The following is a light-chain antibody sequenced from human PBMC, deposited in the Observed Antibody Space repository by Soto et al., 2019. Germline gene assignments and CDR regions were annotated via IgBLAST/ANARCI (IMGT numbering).Light chain of an antibody. V-gene: IGKV1-39*01. J-gene: IGKJ2*01. Sequence: DIQMTQSPSSLSASVGDRVTITCRASQTISRYLHWYQQKPGKAPNLLIYDISTLQSGVPSRFSGSGSGTDFTLTISSLQPEDFATFYCQQSYSIPYTFGQGTKVDI. CDR3: QQSYSIPYT. CDR2: DIS. CDR1: QTISRY.